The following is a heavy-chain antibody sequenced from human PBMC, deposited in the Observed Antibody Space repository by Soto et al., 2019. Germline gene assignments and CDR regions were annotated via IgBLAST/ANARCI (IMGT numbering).Heavy chain of an antibody. CDR2: ISAYNGNT. V-gene: IGHV1-18*01. CDR3: AGATARQRSENWFDP. J-gene: IGHJ5*02. CDR1: GYTFTSYG. Sequence: ASVKVSCKASGYTFTSYGISWVRQAPGQGLEWMGWISAYNGNTNYAQKLQGRVTMTTDTSTSTAYMELRSLRSDDTAVYYCAGATARQRSENWFDPWGQGTLVTVSS.